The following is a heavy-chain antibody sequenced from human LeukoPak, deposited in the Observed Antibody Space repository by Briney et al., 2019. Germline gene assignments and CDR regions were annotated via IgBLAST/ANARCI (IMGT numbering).Heavy chain of an antibody. CDR1: GGPISSSHW. CDR3: ARDKFQILLWFGELLTLPGYMDV. J-gene: IGHJ6*03. CDR2: NCHSEIT. D-gene: IGHD3-10*01. Sequence: SETLSLTCAVSGGPISSSHWWSRARQPPGKGLEWIGENCHSEITNYNPSLKSRVNISVDTSKNQFSLKLSSVTDADTAVYYCARDKFQILLWFGELLTLPGYMDVWGKGTTVTVSS. V-gene: IGHV4-4*02.